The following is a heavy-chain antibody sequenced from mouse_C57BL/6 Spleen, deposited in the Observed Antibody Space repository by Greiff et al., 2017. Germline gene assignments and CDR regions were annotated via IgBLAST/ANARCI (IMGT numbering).Heavy chain of an antibody. V-gene: IGHV1-5*01. CDR3: TGFYYGYGRWYFDV. J-gene: IGHJ1*03. CDR1: GYTFTSYW. CDR2: IYPGNGDT. Sequence: VQLQQSGTVLVRPGASVKMSCKTSGYTFTSYWMHWVKQRPGQGLEWIGAIYPGNGDTSYNQKFKGKAKLTAVTSASTAYMELSSLTTEDSAVYYCTGFYYGYGRWYFDVWGTGTTVTVSS. D-gene: IGHD2-2*01.